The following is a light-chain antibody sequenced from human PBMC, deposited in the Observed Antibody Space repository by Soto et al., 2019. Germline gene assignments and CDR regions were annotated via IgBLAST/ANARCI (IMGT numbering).Light chain of an antibody. CDR1: SSNIGAGYD. J-gene: IGLJ1*01. CDR2: GDT. CDR3: QSYESSPSGYV. V-gene: IGLV1-40*01. Sequence: QSVLTQPPSVSEAPGQRVTISCTGSSSNIGAGYDVHWYQQLPGTAPKLLIYGDTNRPSGVPDRFSGSKSATSASLAITGLQAEDEADYYCQSYESSPSGYVFGTGTKVTVL.